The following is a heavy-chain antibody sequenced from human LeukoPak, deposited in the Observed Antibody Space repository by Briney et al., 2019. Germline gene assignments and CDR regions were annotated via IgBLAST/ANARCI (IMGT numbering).Heavy chain of an antibody. CDR3: AREPKLGYSYGYDY. D-gene: IGHD5-18*01. CDR2: IKQDGSEK. V-gene: IGHV3-7*01. Sequence: PGGSLRLSCAASGFTFSSYWMSWVRQAPGKGLEWVANIKQDGSEKYYVDSVKGRFTISRDNAKNSLYLQMNSLRAEVTAVYYCAREPKLGYSYGYDYWGQGTLVTVSS. CDR1: GFTFSSYW. J-gene: IGHJ4*02.